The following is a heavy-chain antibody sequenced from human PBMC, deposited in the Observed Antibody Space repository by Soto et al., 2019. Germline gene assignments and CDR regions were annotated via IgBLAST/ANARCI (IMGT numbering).Heavy chain of an antibody. Sequence: RRLSCEASGFTFSDYYMSWIRQVPGKGLEWVSYISIGGTPIYYADSVKGRFTISRDNAQNSLYLHMTSLTAEDTALYYCVRGPEELVYYNSIDVWGQGTTVTVSS. J-gene: IGHJ6*02. V-gene: IGHV3-11*01. CDR3: VRGPEELVYYNSIDV. D-gene: IGHD3-10*01. CDR1: GFTFSDYY. CDR2: ISIGGTPI.